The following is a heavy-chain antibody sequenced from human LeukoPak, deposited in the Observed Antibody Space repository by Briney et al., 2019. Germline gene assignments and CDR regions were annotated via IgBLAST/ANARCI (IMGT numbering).Heavy chain of an antibody. J-gene: IGHJ4*02. CDR2: ITSSSNYI. Sequence: PGGSLRLSCAASGFTFSIYSMNWVRQAPGKGLEWLSSITSSSNYIYYADSVKGRFTISRDNVQNSLYLQMNSLRAEDTAMYYCARSSGYQVPPGYWGQGTLVTVSS. CDR3: ARSSGYQVPPGY. CDR1: GFTFSIYS. D-gene: IGHD2-2*01. V-gene: IGHV3-21*01.